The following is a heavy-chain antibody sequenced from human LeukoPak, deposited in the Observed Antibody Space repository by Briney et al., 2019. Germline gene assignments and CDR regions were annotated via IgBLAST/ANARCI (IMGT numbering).Heavy chain of an antibody. CDR2: INPNSGGT. D-gene: IGHD3-22*01. CDR3: ARVGYYYDSSGYYAY. Sequence: GASVKVSCKASGYTFTGYYMHWVRQAPGQGLEWMGWINPNSGGTNYAQKFQGRVTMTRDTSISTAYMELSRLRYDDTAVYYCARVGYYYDSSGYYAYWGQGTLVTVSS. J-gene: IGHJ4*02. CDR1: GYTFTGYY. V-gene: IGHV1-2*02.